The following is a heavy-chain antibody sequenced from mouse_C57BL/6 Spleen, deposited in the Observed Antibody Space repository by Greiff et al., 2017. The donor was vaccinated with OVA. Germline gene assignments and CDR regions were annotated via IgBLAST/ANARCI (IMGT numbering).Heavy chain of an antibody. J-gene: IGHJ2*01. D-gene: IGHD1-1*01. CDR1: GYAFTYYL. CDR2: LIPGSGVT. Sequence: VQLQQSGAELVRPGTSVKVSCKASGYAFTYYLLEWVKQRPGPGLEWIGVLIPGSGVTNYNEKFKGQATLTADKSSSTAYLQLGSLTSEDSAVYFCARFYYHGSERYFDYWGQGTTLTVSS. CDR3: ARFYYHGSERYFDY. V-gene: IGHV1-54*01.